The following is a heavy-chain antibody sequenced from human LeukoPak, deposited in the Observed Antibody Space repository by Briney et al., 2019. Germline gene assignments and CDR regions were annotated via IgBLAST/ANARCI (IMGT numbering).Heavy chain of an antibody. CDR3: ATDPSYSGTAYFNF. CDR2: IIPNSNYK. V-gene: IGHV3-21*01. CDR1: GFTFNTYT. J-gene: IGHJ4*02. D-gene: IGHD1-26*01. Sequence: GGSLRLSCTACGFTFNTYTMNWVRQAPGKGLQWVSSIIPNSNYKYYEDSVRGRFIISRDNAKNSLYLQMDSLRAEDTAIYYCATDPSYSGTAYFNFWGQGTLVTVSS.